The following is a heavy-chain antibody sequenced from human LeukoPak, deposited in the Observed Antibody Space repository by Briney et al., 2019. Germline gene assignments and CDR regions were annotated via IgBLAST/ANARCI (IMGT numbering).Heavy chain of an antibody. J-gene: IGHJ5*02. V-gene: IGHV5-51*01. Sequence: GESLKISCKGSGYSFTTYWIGWVRQMPGKGLEWMGIIYPGDSDTRYSPSFQGQVTMSADKSISTAFLQWSSLRASDTAMYYCARLMAHGKYNWFDPWGQGTLVTVSS. CDR1: GYSFTTYW. CDR2: IYPGDSDT. D-gene: IGHD5-24*01. CDR3: ARLMAHGKYNWFDP.